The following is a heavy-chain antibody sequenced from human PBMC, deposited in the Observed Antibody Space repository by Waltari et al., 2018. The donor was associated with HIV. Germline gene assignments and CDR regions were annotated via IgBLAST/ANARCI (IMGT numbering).Heavy chain of an antibody. Sequence: EVHLVESGGGLVKPGGSLRLSCAASGFTFSRFTLILVRQAPGKGREGVSSINGGQTIIYYACSVKARFTISRDNAGNSLYMQMGTLRAEDTAVYYCGRVFYYGDNDAYGFDSWGEGTLVTVSS. D-gene: IGHD3-10*01. CDR2: INGGQTII. CDR3: GRVFYYGDNDAYGFDS. V-gene: IGHV3-21*06. CDR1: GFTFSRFT. J-gene: IGHJ4*02.